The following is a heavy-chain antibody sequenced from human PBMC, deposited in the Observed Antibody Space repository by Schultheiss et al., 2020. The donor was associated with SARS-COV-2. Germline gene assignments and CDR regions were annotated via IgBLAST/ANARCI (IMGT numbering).Heavy chain of an antibody. J-gene: IGHJ6*02. Sequence: GGSLRLSCAASGFTFSSYGMHWVRQAPGKGLEWVASISSTSSYIYYADSVKGRFTISRDNSKNTLYLQMNSLRAEDTAVYYCARFRIFGVVKHYYYNGMDVWGQGTTVTVSS. CDR3: ARFRIFGVVKHYYYNGMDV. CDR1: GFTFSSYG. D-gene: IGHD3-3*01. V-gene: IGHV3-21*01. CDR2: ISSTSSYI.